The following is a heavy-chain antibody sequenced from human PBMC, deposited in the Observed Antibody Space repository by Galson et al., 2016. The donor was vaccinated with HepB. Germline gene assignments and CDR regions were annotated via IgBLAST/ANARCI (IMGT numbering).Heavy chain of an antibody. J-gene: IGHJ4*02. CDR1: GFTFSSYW. D-gene: IGHD1-1*01. Sequence: SLRLSCAVSGFTFSSYWMSWVRQAPGKGLEWVANTKDNGSKTYYVDSVKGRFTISRDNAKNSLYLQMNSLRAEDTAVYYCVRSESTFSTGNMFFYWGQGTRVTVPS. CDR3: VRSESTFSTGNMFFY. V-gene: IGHV3-7*01. CDR2: TKDNGSKT.